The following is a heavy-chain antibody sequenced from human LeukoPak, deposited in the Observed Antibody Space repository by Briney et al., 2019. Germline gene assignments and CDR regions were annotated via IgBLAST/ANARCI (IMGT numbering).Heavy chain of an antibody. CDR3: AKDRGGYYYDSSGYEDY. CDR2: ISGSGGST. Sequence: GGSLRLSCAASGFTFSRYAMTWVRQAPGKGLEWVSVISGSGGSTYYADSVKGRFTISRDNSKNTLYLQMNSLRAEDTAVYYCAKDRGGYYYDSSGYEDYWGQGTLVTVSS. CDR1: GFTFSRYA. V-gene: IGHV3-23*01. D-gene: IGHD3-22*01. J-gene: IGHJ4*02.